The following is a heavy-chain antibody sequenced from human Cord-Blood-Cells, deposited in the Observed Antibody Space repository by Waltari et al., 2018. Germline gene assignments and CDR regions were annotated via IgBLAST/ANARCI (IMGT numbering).Heavy chain of an antibody. CDR3: ARDRAGGPTDAFDI. CDR2: IKQDGSEK. D-gene: IGHD2-15*01. J-gene: IGHJ3*02. Sequence: EVQLVESGGGLVQPGGSLRLSCAASGFTLSSYWMSWVRQAPGKGLEGVANIKQDGSEKYYVDAVKGRFTIPRDNAKNSLYLQRNSLRAEDTAVYYCARDRAGGPTDAFDIWGQGTMVTVSS. V-gene: IGHV3-7*01. CDR1: GFTLSSYW.